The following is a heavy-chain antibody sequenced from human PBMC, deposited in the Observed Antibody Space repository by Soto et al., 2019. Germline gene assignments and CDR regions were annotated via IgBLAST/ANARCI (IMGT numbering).Heavy chain of an antibody. CDR1: GFTFSSYA. CDR3: ARRGSGSYYDY. D-gene: IGHD1-26*01. CDR2: ISGSGDST. Sequence: EVQLLESGGGLVQPGGSLRRSCAASGFTFSSYAMRWVRQAPGKGLEWVSAISGSGDSTYYADSVKGRFTISRDNSKNTVYLQMNSLRGEDTAVYYCARRGSGSYYDYWGQGTLVTVSS. V-gene: IGHV3-23*01. J-gene: IGHJ4*02.